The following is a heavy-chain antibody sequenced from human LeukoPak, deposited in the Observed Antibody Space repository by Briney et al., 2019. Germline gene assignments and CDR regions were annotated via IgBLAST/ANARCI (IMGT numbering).Heavy chain of an antibody. CDR1: GFTFSSYW. V-gene: IGHV3-53*05. CDR3: ARESNGGVYFQH. J-gene: IGHJ1*01. D-gene: IGHD2-8*02. Sequence: GGTLRLSCAASGFTFSSYWMSWVRQAPGEGLEWVSVIYSGGTIYYADSVKGRFTISRDNSKNTLYLQMNSLRGEDTALYYCARESNGGVYFQHWGQGTVVTVSS. CDR2: IYSGGTI.